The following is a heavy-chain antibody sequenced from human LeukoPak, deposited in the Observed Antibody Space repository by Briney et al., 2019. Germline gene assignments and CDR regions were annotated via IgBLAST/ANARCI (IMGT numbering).Heavy chain of an antibody. V-gene: IGHV4-59*01. CDR2: IYYSGST. D-gene: IGHD3-22*01. Sequence: SETLSLTCTVSGGSISSYYWSWIRQPPGKGLEWIGYIYYSGSTNYNPSLKSRVTISVDTSKNQFSLKLSSVTAADTAAYYCARAYWGDYYDSSGFLDYWGQGTLVTVSS. J-gene: IGHJ4*02. CDR3: ARAYWGDYYDSSGFLDY. CDR1: GGSISSYY.